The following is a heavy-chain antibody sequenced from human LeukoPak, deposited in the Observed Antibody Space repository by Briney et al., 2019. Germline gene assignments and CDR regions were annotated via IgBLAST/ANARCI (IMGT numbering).Heavy chain of an antibody. V-gene: IGHV1-69*01. CDR2: IIPIFGTA. CDR1: GGTFSSYA. D-gene: IGHD2-21*02. Sequence: ASVKVSCKASGGTFSSYAISWVRQAPGQGLEWMGGIIPIFGTANYAQKFQGRVTITADESTSTAHMELSSLRSEDTAVYYCARDLLAYCGGDCYSGYGMDVWGQGTTVTVYS. CDR3: ARDLLAYCGGDCYSGYGMDV. J-gene: IGHJ6*02.